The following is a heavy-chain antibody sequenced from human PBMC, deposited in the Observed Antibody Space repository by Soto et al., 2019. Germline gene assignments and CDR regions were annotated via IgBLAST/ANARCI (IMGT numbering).Heavy chain of an antibody. V-gene: IGHV1-18*01. CDR1: GYTFTSYG. J-gene: IGHJ5*02. CDR2: ISAYNGNT. Sequence: QVQLVQSGAEVKKPGASVKVSCKASGYTFTSYGISWVRQAPGQGLEWMGWISAYNGNTNYAQKLQGRVTMTTDTSTSTAYMELRSLRSDDTAVYYWARDKRGSEYYDFWSGYFWTNSTKNYNWFDPLGQGTLVTVSS. D-gene: IGHD3-3*01. CDR3: ARDKRGSEYYDFWSGYFWTNSTKNYNWFDP.